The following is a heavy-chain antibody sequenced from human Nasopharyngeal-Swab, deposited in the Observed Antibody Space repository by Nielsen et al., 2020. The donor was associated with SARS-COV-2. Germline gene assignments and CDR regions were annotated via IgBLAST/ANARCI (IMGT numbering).Heavy chain of an antibody. D-gene: IGHD5-18*01. J-gene: IGHJ3*02. CDR3: AKDGMVRGAFDI. Sequence: GGSLRLSCAASGFTFSSYAMSWVRQAPGKGLEWVSAIRGSGGSTYYADSVKGRFTISRDNSKNTLYLQMNSLRAEDTAVYYCAKDGMVRGAFDIWGQGTMVTVSS. CDR1: GFTFSSYA. CDR2: IRGSGGST. V-gene: IGHV3-23*01.